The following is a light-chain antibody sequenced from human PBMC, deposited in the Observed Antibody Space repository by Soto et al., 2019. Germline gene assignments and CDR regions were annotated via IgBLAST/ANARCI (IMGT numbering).Light chain of an antibody. J-gene: IGKJ1*01. Sequence: ESFLTHSPATLSLSPGERATLSCRTSQSVTNYLAWYQLKPGQPPRLLIYDASNRATGIPARFSGSGSGTDFTLTICSLEPEDFALYYCQQRSNWPRTFGQGTKVDIK. CDR3: QQRSNWPRT. CDR1: QSVTNY. CDR2: DAS. V-gene: IGKV3-11*01.